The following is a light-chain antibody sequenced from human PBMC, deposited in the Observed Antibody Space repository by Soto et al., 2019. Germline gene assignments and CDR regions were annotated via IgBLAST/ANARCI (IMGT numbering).Light chain of an antibody. CDR1: QGISNY. J-gene: IGKJ4*01. CDR3: QKYNSAPRT. V-gene: IGKV1-27*01. Sequence: DIQMTQSPSSLSASVGDRVTITCRASQGISNYLAWYQQKPGKVPKLLIYAASTLQSRVPSRFSGSGSGTDFTRTISSLQPEDVATYYCQKYNSAPRTFGGGTKVEIK. CDR2: AAS.